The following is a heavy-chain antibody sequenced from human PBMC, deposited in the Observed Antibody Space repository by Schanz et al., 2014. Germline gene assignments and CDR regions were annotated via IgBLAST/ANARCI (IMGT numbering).Heavy chain of an antibody. Sequence: VRLVESGGGVVQPGRSLRLSCAASGFTFENYALTWVRQVPGKGLEWVSRINWSDGGSTGYADSVRGRFTISRDNAKNSLYLEMNSLRVEDTAFYYCARDASSSDYHLAHWGQGTLVTVSS. CDR3: ARDASSSDYHLAH. CDR1: GFTFENYA. V-gene: IGHV3-20*04. J-gene: IGHJ4*02. D-gene: IGHD3-22*01. CDR2: INWSDGGST.